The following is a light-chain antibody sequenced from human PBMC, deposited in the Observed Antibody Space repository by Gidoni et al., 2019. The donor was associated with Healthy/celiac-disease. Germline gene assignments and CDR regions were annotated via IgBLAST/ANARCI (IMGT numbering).Light chain of an antibody. J-gene: IGKJ4*01. CDR2: AAS. CDR3: QQSYSTPLT. CDR1: QSISSY. Sequence: DIQMTQSPSSLSASVGERVTITCRASQSISSYLNWYQQKPGKAPKLLIYAASSLQSGVPSRFSGSGSGTDFTLTISSLQPEDFATYYCQQSYSTPLTFGGXTKLEIK. V-gene: IGKV1-39*01.